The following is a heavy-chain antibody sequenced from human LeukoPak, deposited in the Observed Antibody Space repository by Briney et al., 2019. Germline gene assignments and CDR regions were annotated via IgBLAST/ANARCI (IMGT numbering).Heavy chain of an antibody. J-gene: IGHJ3*02. D-gene: IGHD2-15*01. CDR3: ARLYCSGGNCYGAFDI. CDR1: GGSISSRSYY. Sequence: SETLSLTCTVSGGSISSRSYYWGWIRQPPGKGLEWIGSIHYTGSTYYNPSRKSRLTISVETSKNQFSLKLSSVTAADTAVYYCARLYCSGGNCYGAFDIWGQGTMVTVSS. CDR2: IHYTGST. V-gene: IGHV4-39*01.